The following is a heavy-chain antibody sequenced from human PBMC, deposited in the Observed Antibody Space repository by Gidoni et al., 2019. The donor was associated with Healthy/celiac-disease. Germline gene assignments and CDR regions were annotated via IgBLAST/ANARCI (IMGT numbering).Heavy chain of an antibody. CDR3: ARANGVWERYYYYGMDV. V-gene: IGHV3-48*01. Sequence: EVQLVESGGGLVQPGGSLRLSCAASGFTFSSYSMNWVRQAPGKGLEWVSYIRSSSSTIYYADSVKGRFTISRDNAKNSLYLQMNSLRAEDTAVYYCARANGVWERYYYYGMDVWGQGTTVTVSS. CDR1: GFTFSSYS. CDR2: IRSSSSTI. J-gene: IGHJ6*02. D-gene: IGHD2-8*01.